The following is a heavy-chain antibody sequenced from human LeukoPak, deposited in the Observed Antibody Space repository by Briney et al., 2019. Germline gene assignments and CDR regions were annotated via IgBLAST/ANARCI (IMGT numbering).Heavy chain of an antibody. D-gene: IGHD1-26*01. CDR2: IKTDGSST. CDR1: APPFRTDW. Sequence: PGGSLRLSCAASAPPFRTDWMPWVRQGPGKGLVWVSRIKTDGSSTNYADSVKGRFTISRDNAKDTLYLQMNSLRVEDTAVYYCARPSPASYSDFDIWGQGTMVTVSS. J-gene: IGHJ3*02. CDR3: ARPSPASYSDFDI. V-gene: IGHV3-74*01.